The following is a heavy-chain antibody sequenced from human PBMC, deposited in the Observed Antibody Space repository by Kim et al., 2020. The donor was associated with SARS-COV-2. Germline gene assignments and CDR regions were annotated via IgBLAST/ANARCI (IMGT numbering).Heavy chain of an antibody. CDR3: ARSQLRYFDWLLTEDHMDV. CDR2: IDPSDSYT. CDR1: GYSFTSYW. Sequence: GESLKISCKGSGYSFTSYWISWVRQMLGKGLEWMGRIDPSDSYTNYSPSFQGHVTISADKSISTAYLQWSSLKASDTAMYYCARSQLRYFDWLLTEDHMDVWGQGTTVTVSS. D-gene: IGHD3-9*01. V-gene: IGHV5-10-1*01. J-gene: IGHJ6*02.